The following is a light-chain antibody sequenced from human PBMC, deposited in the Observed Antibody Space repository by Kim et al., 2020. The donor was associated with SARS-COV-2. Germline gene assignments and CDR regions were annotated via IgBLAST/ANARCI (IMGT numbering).Light chain of an antibody. CDR3: QQYNNWPPLT. CDR2: GAS. J-gene: IGKJ4*01. Sequence: EIVMTQSPATLSVSPGERATLSCRASQSVSSNLAWYQQKPGQAPRLLIYGASTSATGIPARCSGSGSGTEFTLTISSLQSEDFAVYYCQQYNNWPPLTFGGGTKLEI. V-gene: IGKV3-15*01. CDR1: QSVSSN.